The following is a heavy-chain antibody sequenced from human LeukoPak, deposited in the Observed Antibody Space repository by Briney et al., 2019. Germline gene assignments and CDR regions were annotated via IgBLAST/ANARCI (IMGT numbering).Heavy chain of an antibody. CDR3: ATAGYSGYVFGLPVY. V-gene: IGHV1-46*01. J-gene: IGHJ4*02. Sequence: ASVKVSCKASGYTFTSYYMHWVRQAPGQGLEWMGIINPSGGSTSYAQKFQGRVTITADESTSTAYMELSSLKSEDTAVYYCATAGYSGYVFGLPVYWGQGTLVTVSS. CDR2: INPSGGST. D-gene: IGHD5-12*01. CDR1: GYTFTSYY.